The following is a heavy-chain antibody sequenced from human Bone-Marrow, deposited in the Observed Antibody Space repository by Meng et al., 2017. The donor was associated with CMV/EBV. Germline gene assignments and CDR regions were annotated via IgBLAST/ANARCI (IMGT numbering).Heavy chain of an antibody. CDR3: DRDLGVATSFEY. V-gene: IGHV6-1*01. J-gene: IGHJ4*02. Sequence: LRLSCAISGDSVSSNSAAWNWIRQSPSRGLEWLGRTYYRSKWYNDYAVSVKSRITNNPDTSKNQFSLQLNSVTTEDKAVYYCDRDLGVATSFEYWGQGTLVTVSS. CDR2: TYYRSKWYN. CDR1: GDSVSSNSAA. D-gene: IGHD2-15*01.